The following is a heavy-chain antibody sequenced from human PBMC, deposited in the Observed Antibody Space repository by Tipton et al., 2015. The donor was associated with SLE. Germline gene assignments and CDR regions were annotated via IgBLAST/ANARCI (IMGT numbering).Heavy chain of an antibody. CDR1: GFTFSSYG. CDR2: IWYDGSNK. CDR3: AKGNSQWLGRIDY. D-gene: IGHD6-19*01. J-gene: IGHJ4*02. Sequence: RSLRLSCAASGFTFSSYGMHWVRQAPGKGLEWVAVIWYDGSNKYYADSVKGRFTISRDNSKNTLYLQMNSLRAEDTAVYYCAKGNSQWLGRIDYWGQGTLVTVSS. V-gene: IGHV3-33*06.